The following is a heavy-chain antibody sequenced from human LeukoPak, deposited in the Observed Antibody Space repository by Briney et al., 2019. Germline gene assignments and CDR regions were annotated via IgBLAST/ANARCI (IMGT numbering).Heavy chain of an antibody. J-gene: IGHJ3*02. CDR1: GGTFSSYA. Sequence: EASVKVSCKASGGTFSSYAISWVRQAPGQGLEWMGGIIPIFGTANYAQKFQGRVTITADESTSTAYMELSSLRSEDTAVYYCAREPLYYYGSGSYRAFDIWGQGTMVTVSS. V-gene: IGHV1-69*01. D-gene: IGHD3-10*01. CDR3: AREPLYYYGSGSYRAFDI. CDR2: IIPIFGTA.